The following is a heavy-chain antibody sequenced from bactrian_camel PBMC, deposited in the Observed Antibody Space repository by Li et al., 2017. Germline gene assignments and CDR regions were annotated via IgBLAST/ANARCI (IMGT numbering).Heavy chain of an antibody. CDR1: GYSISSNC. V-gene: IGHV3S40*01. CDR2: IYTGGDTR. CDR3: AAGSLRFCNLARHLYHY. D-gene: IGHD1*01. Sequence: VQLVESGGGSVQPGGSLRLSCSAPGYSISSNCMGWFRQAPGKPLEGVAGIYTGGDTRYYADSVKGRFSISQDKAKNMVYLQMDSLKPEDTAMYYCAAGSLRFCNLARHLYHYFGQGTQVTVS. J-gene: IGHJ4*01.